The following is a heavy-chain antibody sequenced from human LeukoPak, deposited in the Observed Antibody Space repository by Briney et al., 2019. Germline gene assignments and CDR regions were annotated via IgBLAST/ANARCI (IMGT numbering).Heavy chain of an antibody. Sequence: PGGSLRLSCAASGFTVSSHYMSWVRQAPGKGLEWVAGISYDGSNKYYADSVKGRFTISRDNSKNTLYLQMNSLRAEDTAVYYCAKDRCSNGIGCYYYYMDVWGKGTTVTISS. V-gene: IGHV3-30*18. CDR3: AKDRCSNGIGCYYYYMDV. CDR1: GFTVSSHY. D-gene: IGHD2-8*01. CDR2: ISYDGSNK. J-gene: IGHJ6*03.